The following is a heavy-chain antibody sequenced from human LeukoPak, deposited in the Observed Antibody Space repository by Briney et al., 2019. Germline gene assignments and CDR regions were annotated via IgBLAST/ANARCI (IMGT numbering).Heavy chain of an antibody. Sequence: PGGSLRLSCAASGFTVSSNYMTWVRQAPGKGLEWVSVIYSGGSTYYADSVKGRFTISRDNSKNTLYLQMNSLRAEDTAVYYCASRDHWNQGDYWGQGTLVTVSS. CDR2: IYSGGST. CDR3: ASRDHWNQGDY. V-gene: IGHV3-66*01. J-gene: IGHJ4*02. D-gene: IGHD1-1*01. CDR1: GFTVSSNY.